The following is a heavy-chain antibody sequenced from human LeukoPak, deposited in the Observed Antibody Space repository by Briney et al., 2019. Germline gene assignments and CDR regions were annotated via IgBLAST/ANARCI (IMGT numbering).Heavy chain of an antibody. Sequence: GGSLRLSCAASGFTFSSYWMHWVRQAPGKGLVWVSRISPDGSTTGHADSVMGRFTTSRDNAKNTLFLQMNSLRAEDTAVYYCTRDFDFSSAIWGQGTLVTVSS. J-gene: IGHJ4*02. V-gene: IGHV3-74*01. CDR1: GFTFSSYW. CDR2: ISPDGSTT. CDR3: TRDFDFSSAI. D-gene: IGHD3-3*01.